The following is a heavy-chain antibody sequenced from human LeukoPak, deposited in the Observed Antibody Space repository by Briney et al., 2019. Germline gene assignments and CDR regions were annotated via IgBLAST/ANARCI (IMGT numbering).Heavy chain of an antibody. V-gene: IGHV4-4*02. J-gene: IGHJ4*02. CDR2: TYLSGTT. CDR3: AGLVGRYSTGMYYYFDY. Sequence: SGTLSLTCAVSGGSISSVNLWSWVRQPPGKGLEWVGETYLSGTTTYNPSLKSRVTISIDKSKNQFSLSLRSVTAADTAVYYCAGLVGRYSTGMYYYFDYWGPGTLVTVSS. CDR1: GGSISSVNL. D-gene: IGHD6-19*01.